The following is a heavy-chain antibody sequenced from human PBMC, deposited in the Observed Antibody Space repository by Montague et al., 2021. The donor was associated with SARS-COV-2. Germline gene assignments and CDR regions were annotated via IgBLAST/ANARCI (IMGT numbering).Heavy chain of an antibody. Sequence: SETLSLTCSGQVAWNSGEDWKCTRQNPRHDREWYGDIYQSRRTNYNPSLKSRVTISVDTSKNQFSLKLNSVTAADTAVYYCARGVLAIRMIVVLFAQGNYDCDYWGQGTLVTVSS. V-gene: IGHV4-34*01. D-gene: IGHD3-22*01. CDR1: VAWNSGED. CDR2: IYQSRRT. CDR3: ARGVLAIRMIVVLFAQGNYDCDY. J-gene: IGHJ4*02.